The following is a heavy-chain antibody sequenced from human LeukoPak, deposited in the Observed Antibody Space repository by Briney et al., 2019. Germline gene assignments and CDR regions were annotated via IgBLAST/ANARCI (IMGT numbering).Heavy chain of an antibody. Sequence: SETLSLTCTVSGGSISSYYWSWIRQPPGKGLEWIGYIYYSGSTKYNPSLKSRVIISVDTSKNQFSLKLSSVTAADTAVYYCARGKYGDYVDFDYWGQGTLVTVSS. J-gene: IGHJ4*02. D-gene: IGHD4-17*01. CDR3: ARGKYGDYVDFDY. CDR1: GGSISSYY. V-gene: IGHV4-59*01. CDR2: IYYSGST.